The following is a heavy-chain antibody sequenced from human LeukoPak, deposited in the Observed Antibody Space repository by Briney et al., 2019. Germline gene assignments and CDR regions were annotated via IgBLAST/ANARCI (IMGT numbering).Heavy chain of an antibody. Sequence: PGGSLRLSCVVSGFTFSRFGMHWVRQAPGKGLEWVAYIWYDGSHKYYTDSVKGRLPISRDNSKNTLYLQVNSLRVEDTAVYYCAKDRRSDFVGYFDYWGQGTLVTVSS. CDR3: AKDRRSDFVGYFDY. J-gene: IGHJ4*02. V-gene: IGHV3-30*02. CDR1: GFTFSRFG. CDR2: IWYDGSHK. D-gene: IGHD4-23*01.